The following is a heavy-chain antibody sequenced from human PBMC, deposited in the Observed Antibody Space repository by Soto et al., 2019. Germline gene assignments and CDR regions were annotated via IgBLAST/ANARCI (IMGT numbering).Heavy chain of an antibody. CDR3: ASGRRGYCYNFDY. CDR2: IIPIFGTA. J-gene: IGHJ4*02. V-gene: IGHV1-69*13. CDR1: GGTFSSYA. Sequence: SSVKVSGKASGGTFSSYAISWVRQAPGQGLEWMGGIIPIFGTANYAQKFQGRVTITADESTRTAYMELSSLRSEDTAVYYCASGRRGYCYNFDYWGQGTLVNVSS. D-gene: IGHD3-22*01.